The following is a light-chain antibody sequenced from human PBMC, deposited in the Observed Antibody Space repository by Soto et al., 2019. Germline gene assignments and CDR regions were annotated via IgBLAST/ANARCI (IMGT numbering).Light chain of an antibody. CDR2: DAS. CDR3: QQRSNWPMYT. V-gene: IGKV3-11*01. CDR1: QSVSSS. Sequence: EIVLTQSPATLSLSPGERVTLSCRASQSVSSSLAWYQQKPGQAPRLLIYDASNRATGIPARFSGSGSGKDFTLTISSLEPEDFAVYYCQQRSNWPMYTFGQGTKLEIK. J-gene: IGKJ2*01.